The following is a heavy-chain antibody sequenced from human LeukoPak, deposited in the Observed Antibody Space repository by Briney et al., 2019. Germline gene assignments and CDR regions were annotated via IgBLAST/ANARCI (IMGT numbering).Heavy chain of an antibody. CDR2: IRYDGSNK. J-gene: IGHJ1*01. CDR3: AKARGIAAPEYFQH. D-gene: IGHD6-13*01. Sequence: GSLRLSCAASGFTFSSYGMHWVRQAPGKGLEWVAFIRYDGSNKYYADSVKGRFTISRDNSKNTLYLQMNSLRAEDTAVYYCAKARGIAAPEYFQHWGQGTLVTVSS. V-gene: IGHV3-30*02. CDR1: GFTFSSYG.